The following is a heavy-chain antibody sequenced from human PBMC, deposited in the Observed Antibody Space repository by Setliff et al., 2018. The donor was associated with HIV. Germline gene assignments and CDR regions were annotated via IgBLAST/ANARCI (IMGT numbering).Heavy chain of an antibody. CDR3: ARGLSFYDPGGFDY. J-gene: IGHJ4*02. D-gene: IGHD3-22*01. V-gene: IGHV4-4*09. Sequence: SETLSLTCTVSGDSISNYYWSWVRQPPGKGLEWIGYIYTTGSTNYNPSLKSRVTMSVDTSKNQFSLRLTSVTATDTAVYFCARGLSFYDPGGFDYWGQGTLVTVSS. CDR2: IYTTGST. CDR1: GDSISNYY.